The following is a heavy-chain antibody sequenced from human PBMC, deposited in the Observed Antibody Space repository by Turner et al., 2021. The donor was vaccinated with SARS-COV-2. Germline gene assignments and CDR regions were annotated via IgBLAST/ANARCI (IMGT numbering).Heavy chain of an antibody. J-gene: IGHJ6*02. Sequence: QVPLVQSGAEGKNPGASLNVSRKASGYTSTSYGISLARQAPGQGLEWMGWISAYNGYTNYAQKPQGSVTMTTETSTSTAYMKMRCLRYDDSAVYYCARAYGSGSYGHYYGMDVWGQGTTVTVSS. CDR1: GYTSTSYG. CDR3: ARAYGSGSYGHYYGMDV. D-gene: IGHD3-10*01. CDR2: ISAYNGYT. V-gene: IGHV1-18*01.